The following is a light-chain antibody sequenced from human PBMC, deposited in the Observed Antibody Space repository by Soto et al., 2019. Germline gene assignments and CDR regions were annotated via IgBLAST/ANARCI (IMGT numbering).Light chain of an antibody. CDR3: GAWDSSLSVVV. CDR1: RFNVGNGH. J-gene: IGLJ2*01. CDR2: DND. Sequence: QSVLTQPPSVSAAPGQTVTISCSGSRFNVGNGHVCWYQQLPGTAPKLLIYDNDKRPSGIPDRFSGSKSDTSATLGITGLQTGDEADYYCGAWDSSLSVVVFGGGTKLTVL. V-gene: IGLV1-51*01.